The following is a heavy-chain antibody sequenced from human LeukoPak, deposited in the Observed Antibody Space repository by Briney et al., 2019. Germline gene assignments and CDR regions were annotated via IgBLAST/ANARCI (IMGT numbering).Heavy chain of an antibody. V-gene: IGHV4-34*01. J-gene: IGHJ6*03. CDR3: ARDHVGLYYYYYYYMDV. D-gene: IGHD3-10*01. CDR1: GGSFSGYY. CDR2: INHSGST. Sequence: SETLSLTCAVYGGSFSGYYWSWIRQPPGKGLEWIGEINHSGSTNYNPSLKSRVTISVDTSKNQFSLKLSSVTAADTAVYYCARDHVGLYYYYYYYMDVWGKGTTVTVSS.